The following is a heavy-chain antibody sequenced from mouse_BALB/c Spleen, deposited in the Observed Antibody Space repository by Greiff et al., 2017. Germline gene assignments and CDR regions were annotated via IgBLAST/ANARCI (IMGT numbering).Heavy chain of an antibody. V-gene: IGHV5-6-5*01. CDR3: ARDYGTSRRYFDV. CDR1: GFTFSSYA. Sequence: EVKVVESGGGLVKPGGSLKLSCAASGFTFSSYAMSWVRQTPEKRLEWVASISSGGSTYYPDSVKGRFTISRDNARNILYLQMSSLRSEDTAMYYCARDYGTSRRYFDVWGAGTTVTVSS. J-gene: IGHJ1*01. D-gene: IGHD1-1*01. CDR2: ISSGGST.